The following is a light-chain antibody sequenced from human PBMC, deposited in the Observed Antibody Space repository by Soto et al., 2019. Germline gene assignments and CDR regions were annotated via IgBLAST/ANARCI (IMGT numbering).Light chain of an antibody. CDR2: DAS. CDR3: QQYNNFWT. J-gene: IGKJ1*01. V-gene: IGKV1-5*01. CDR1: QSLSSR. Sequence: DIHMTQSPSTLSASVGARVTITCRASQSLSSRLAWYQQKPGKAPELLIYDASSLKSGVPSRFSGSESGTEFTLTISSLQPDDFGTYYCQQYNNFWTFGQGTKV.